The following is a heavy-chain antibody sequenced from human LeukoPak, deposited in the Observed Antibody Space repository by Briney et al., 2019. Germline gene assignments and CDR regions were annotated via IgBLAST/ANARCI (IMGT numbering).Heavy chain of an antibody. J-gene: IGHJ4*02. CDR1: GYTFTSYY. D-gene: IGHD3-3*01. Sequence: ASVKVSCKASGYTFTSYYMHWVRQAPGQGLEWMGIINPSGGSTSYAQKFQGRVTMTRDTSTGTVYMELSSLRSEDTAVYYCARDPTGEWLMRYYFDYWGQGTLVTVSS. CDR2: INPSGGST. CDR3: ARDPTGEWLMRYYFDY. V-gene: IGHV1-46*01.